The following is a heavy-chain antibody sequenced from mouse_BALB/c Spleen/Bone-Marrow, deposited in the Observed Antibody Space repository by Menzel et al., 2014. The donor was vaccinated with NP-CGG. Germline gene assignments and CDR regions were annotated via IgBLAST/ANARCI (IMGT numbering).Heavy chain of an antibody. D-gene: IGHD2-1*01. Sequence: EVHLVESGGGLVQPKGSLKLSCAASGFTFNTYAVNWVRQAPGKGLEWVARIRSKSNNYATYYADSVKDRFTISRDDSQNMLYLQMNNLKTEDTAMYYCVRHGYFGNYYYALDYWGQGTSVTVSS. CDR2: IRSKSNNYAT. V-gene: IGHV10-1*02. CDR1: GFTFNTYA. CDR3: VRHGYFGNYYYALDY. J-gene: IGHJ4*01.